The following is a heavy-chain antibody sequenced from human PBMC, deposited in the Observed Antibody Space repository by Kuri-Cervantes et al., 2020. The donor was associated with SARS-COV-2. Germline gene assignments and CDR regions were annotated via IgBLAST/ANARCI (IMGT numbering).Heavy chain of an antibody. J-gene: IGHJ5*02. D-gene: IGHD4-17*01. CDR1: GYSFTAYP. V-gene: IGHV1-69*06. CDR2: IIPIFGTA. CDR3: ARANYGDYVIWFDP. Sequence: SVKVSCKASGYSFTAYPMQWVRQAPGQGLEWMGGIIPIFGTANYAQKFQGRVTITADKSTSTAYMELSSLRSEDTAVYYCARANYGDYVIWFDPWGQGTLVTVSS.